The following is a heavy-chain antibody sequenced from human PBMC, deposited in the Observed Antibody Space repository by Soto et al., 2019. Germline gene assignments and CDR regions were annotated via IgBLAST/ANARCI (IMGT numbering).Heavy chain of an antibody. V-gene: IGHV3-15*07. J-gene: IGHJ4*02. Sequence: EVQLVESGGGLVRPGGSLRLSCAGSGFTFSNAWMNWVRQAPGKGLEWVGRIKSKTTGGTTDYAAPVKGRFSISRDDSKNTGYLQMNSLKTADTAVYYCRAAAYWGQGTLVIVSS. CDR2: IKSKTTGGTT. D-gene: IGHD2-2*01. CDR3: RAAAY. CDR1: GFTFSNAW.